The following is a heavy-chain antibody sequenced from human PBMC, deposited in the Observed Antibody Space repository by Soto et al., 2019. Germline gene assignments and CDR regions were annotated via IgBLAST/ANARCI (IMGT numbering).Heavy chain of an antibody. J-gene: IGHJ4*02. D-gene: IGHD2-15*01. CDR2: ITSTSDIV. CDR3: VRDWWSLVGYS. Sequence: APGRGPEWVSYITSTSDIVSYADSVEGRFTVSRDNAKNSMYLHLTSLRVEDTAVYYCVRDWWSLVGYSWGPGTLVTVSS. V-gene: IGHV3-48*01.